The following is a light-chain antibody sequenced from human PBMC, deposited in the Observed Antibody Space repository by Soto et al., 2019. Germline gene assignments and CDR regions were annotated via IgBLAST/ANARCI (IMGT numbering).Light chain of an antibody. CDR2: GAS. V-gene: IGKV3-15*01. Sequence: EIVMTQSPATLSVSPGERATLSCRASQSVSSNLAWYQQKPGQAPRLLIYGASTRATDIPARFSGSGSRTEFTLTISSLQSEDFAVYYCQQYNNWPRTFGQGT. CDR1: QSVSSN. J-gene: IGKJ1*01. CDR3: QQYNNWPRT.